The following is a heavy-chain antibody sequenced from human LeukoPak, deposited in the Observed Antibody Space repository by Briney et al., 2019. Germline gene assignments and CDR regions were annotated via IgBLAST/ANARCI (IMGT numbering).Heavy chain of an antibody. CDR1: GGSISSSSYY. V-gene: IGHV4-39*01. Sequence: SETLSLTCTVSGGSISSSSYYWGWIRQPPGKGLEWIGSIYYSGSTYYNPSLKSRVTISVDTSKNQFSLKLSSVTAADTAVYYCARLRHSSSWYFDYWGQGTLVTVSS. J-gene: IGHJ4*02. D-gene: IGHD6-13*01. CDR3: ARLRHSSSWYFDY. CDR2: IYYSGST.